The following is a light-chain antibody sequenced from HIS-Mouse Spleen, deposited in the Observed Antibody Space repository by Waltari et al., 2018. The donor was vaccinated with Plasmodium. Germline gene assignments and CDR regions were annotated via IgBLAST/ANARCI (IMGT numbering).Light chain of an antibody. CDR1: STDVVGYNY. V-gene: IGLV2-11*01. Sequence: QSALTQPRAVSGYPGQSVTIPCTGTSTDVVGYNYVSWYQQHPGKAPKLMIYDVSKRPSGVPDRFSGSKSGNTASLTISGLQAEDEADYYCCSYAGSYTWVFGGGTKLTVL. CDR2: DVS. J-gene: IGLJ2*01. CDR3: CSYAGSYTWV.